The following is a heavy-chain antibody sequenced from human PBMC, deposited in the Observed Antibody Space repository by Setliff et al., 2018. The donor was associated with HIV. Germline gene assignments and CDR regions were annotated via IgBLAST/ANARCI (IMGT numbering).Heavy chain of an antibody. CDR3: ARGGTSSNWFDP. Sequence: SETLSLTCIVSGASISSDTWSWIRQPPGKGLQWIGFIYNSEMINYNPSLKIRVSMSLDTSKNQFSLKLTSVTAADTAVYYCARGGTSSNWFDPWGQGTLVTVSS. CDR1: GASISSDT. CDR2: IYNSEMI. J-gene: IGHJ5*02. D-gene: IGHD1-26*01. V-gene: IGHV4-59*01.